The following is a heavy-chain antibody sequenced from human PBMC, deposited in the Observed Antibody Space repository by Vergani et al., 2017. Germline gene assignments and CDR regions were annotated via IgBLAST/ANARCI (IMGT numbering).Heavy chain of an antibody. J-gene: IGHJ4*02. Sequence: QVQLQESGPGLAKPSETLSLMCNVSGYSISTGYQWGWIRQHPGQGLEWIGNIYHTGTTYYNPSLKSRITISVDTSKNQFSLKLTSVSAAATARYYCVRRMAVAVAGSFDLWGQGTLVTVSS. CDR2: IYHTGTT. CDR1: GYSISTGYQ. D-gene: IGHD6-19*01. V-gene: IGHV4-38-2*02. CDR3: VRRMAVAVAGSFDL.